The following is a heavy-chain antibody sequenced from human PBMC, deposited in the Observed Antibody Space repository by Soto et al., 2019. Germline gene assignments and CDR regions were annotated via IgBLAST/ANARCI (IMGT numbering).Heavy chain of an antibody. V-gene: IGHV4-59*01. J-gene: IGHJ6*02. Sequence: QVQLQESGPGLVKHSETLSLTCTVSGGSISSYYWSWIRQPPGKGREWIGDINYSGSTNYNPSLKSRVTISVDTSKNQFSLKLSSVTAADTAVYYCTTLVVVGYYVMDVWGQGTTVTVSS. CDR2: INYSGST. CDR1: GGSISSYY. CDR3: TTLVVVGYYVMDV. D-gene: IGHD2-15*01.